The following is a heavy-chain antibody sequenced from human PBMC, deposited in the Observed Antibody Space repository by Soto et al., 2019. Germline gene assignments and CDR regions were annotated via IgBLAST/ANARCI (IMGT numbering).Heavy chain of an antibody. D-gene: IGHD6-19*01. CDR1: GFTFSSYG. CDR3: AKAFTTYSSGWYNSFDY. CDR2: ISYDGSNK. J-gene: IGHJ4*02. Sequence: GGSLRLSCAASGFTFSSYGMHWVRQAPGKGLEWVAVISYDGSNKYYADSVKGRFTISRDNSKNTLYLQMNSLRAEDTAVYYCAKAFTTYSSGWYNSFDYWGQGTLVTVSS. V-gene: IGHV3-30*18.